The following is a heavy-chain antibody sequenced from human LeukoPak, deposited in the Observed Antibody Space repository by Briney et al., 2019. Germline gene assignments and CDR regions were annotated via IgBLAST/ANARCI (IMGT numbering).Heavy chain of an antibody. CDR3: AKGRGYNYWDGFDI. V-gene: IGHV3-23*01. Sequence: EGSLRLSCAASGFTFSIYGMSWVRQAPGRGLEWVSAMSGSGGSTYYADSVKGRFTISRDNSKNTLYMQMNSLRAEDTAVYYCAKGRGYNYWDGFDIWGQGTMVTVSS. CDR2: MSGSGGST. CDR1: GFTFSIYG. J-gene: IGHJ3*02. D-gene: IGHD5-24*01.